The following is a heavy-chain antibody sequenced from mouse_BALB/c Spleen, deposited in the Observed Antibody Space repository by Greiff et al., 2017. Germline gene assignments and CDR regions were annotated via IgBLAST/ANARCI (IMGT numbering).Heavy chain of an antibody. CDR2: ISSGGSYT. CDR1: GFTFSSYA. D-gene: IGHD1-1*01. CDR3: ASPYYGTPFAY. V-gene: IGHV5-9-3*01. Sequence: EVKLVESGGGLVKPGGSLKLSCAASGFTFSSYAMSWVRQTPEKRLEWVATISSGGSYTYYPDSVKGRFTISRDNAKNTLYLQMSSLRSEDTAMYYCASPYYGTPFAYWGQGTLVTVSA. J-gene: IGHJ3*01.